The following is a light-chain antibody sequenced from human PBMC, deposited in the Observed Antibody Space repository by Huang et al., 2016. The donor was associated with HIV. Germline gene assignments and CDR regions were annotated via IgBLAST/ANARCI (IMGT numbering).Light chain of an antibody. Sequence: EIVLTQSPVTLSLSPGERATVSCRASQSISNYLAWYQQKPGQAPRLRIYDASKRASGSPARFSGSGSGTDFTLTISSLEPEDFTIYYCQQRSNWPPIFTFGPGTKVDIK. CDR3: QQRSNWPPIFT. J-gene: IGKJ3*01. CDR2: DAS. CDR1: QSISNY. V-gene: IGKV3-11*01.